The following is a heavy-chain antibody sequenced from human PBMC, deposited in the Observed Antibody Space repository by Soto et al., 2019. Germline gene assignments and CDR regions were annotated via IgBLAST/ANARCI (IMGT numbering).Heavy chain of an antibody. Sequence: GASVKVSCKASGYTFTSYYMHWVRQAPGQGLEWMGIINPSGGSTSYAQKFQGRVTMTRDTSTSTAYMELRSLRSDDTAVYYCARDKGILTGRVDPWGQGTLVTVSS. CDR1: GYTFTSYY. V-gene: IGHV1-46*01. J-gene: IGHJ5*02. D-gene: IGHD3-9*01. CDR2: INPSGGST. CDR3: ARDKGILTGRVDP.